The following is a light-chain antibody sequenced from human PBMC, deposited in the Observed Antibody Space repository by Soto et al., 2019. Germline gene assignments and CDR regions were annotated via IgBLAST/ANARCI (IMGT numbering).Light chain of an antibody. CDR2: EGN. J-gene: IGLJ1*01. CDR1: ISDVGSYGP. CDR3: CSYVGASTYV. V-gene: IGLV2-23*01. Sequence: SAQTEPASVSGSPGQSITISCTGSISDVGSYGPVSWYQQHPGQVPKLIIYEGNRGPSGVSSRFSGSKSGNTASLTISGLQAEDEAEYYCCSYVGASTYVFATETQATLL.